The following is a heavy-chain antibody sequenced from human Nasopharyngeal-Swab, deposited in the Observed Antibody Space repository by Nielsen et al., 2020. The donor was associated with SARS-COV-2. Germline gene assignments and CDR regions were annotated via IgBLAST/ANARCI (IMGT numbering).Heavy chain of an antibody. J-gene: IGHJ3*02. V-gene: IGHV4-39*01. CDR2: IYYSGST. D-gene: IGHD3-3*01. Sequence: WIRQPPGKGLEWIGSIYYSGSTYYNPSLKSRVTMSVDTSKNQFSLKLSSVTAADTAVYYCAGTYYDFWSGPSGAFDIWGQGTMVTVSS. CDR3: AGTYYDFWSGPSGAFDI.